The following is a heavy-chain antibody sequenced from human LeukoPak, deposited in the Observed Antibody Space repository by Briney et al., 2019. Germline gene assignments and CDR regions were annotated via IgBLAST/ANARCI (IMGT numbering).Heavy chain of an antibody. CDR2: IKEDGSEK. Sequence: PGGSLRHSCAASGFTLSCARMSWVRHAPGKGLEWVANIKEDGSEKHYVDSVNGRFTISGDNAKNSVYLQMNCLRAEDTAVYYCTRIMNSSPDYWGQGALVTVSS. J-gene: IGHJ4*02. CDR1: GFTLSCAR. CDR3: TRIMNSSPDY. V-gene: IGHV3-7*01. D-gene: IGHD6-13*01.